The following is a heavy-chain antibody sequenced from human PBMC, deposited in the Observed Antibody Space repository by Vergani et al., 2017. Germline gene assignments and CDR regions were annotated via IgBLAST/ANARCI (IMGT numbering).Heavy chain of an antibody. J-gene: IGHJ6*02. CDR1: GFTFSNAW. V-gene: IGHV3-15*01. D-gene: IGHD6-13*01. CDR3: ARGSSSWYDGGEYGMDV. Sequence: EVQLVESGGGLVKPGGSLRLSCAASGFTFSNAWMSWVRQAPGKGLEWVGRIKSKTDGGTTDYAAPVKGRFTISRDDSKNTLYLQMNSLRAEDTAVYYCARGSSSWYDGGEYGMDVWGQGTTVTVSS. CDR2: IKSKTDGGTT.